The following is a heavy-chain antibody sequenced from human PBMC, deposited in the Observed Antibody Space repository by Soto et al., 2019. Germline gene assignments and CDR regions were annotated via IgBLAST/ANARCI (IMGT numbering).Heavy chain of an antibody. Sequence: SETLCLTCTVSGGSISSGGYYWSWIRQHPGKGLEWIGYIYYSGSTYYNPSLKSRVTISVDTSKNQFSLKLSSVTAADTAVYYCARGGGCSSTRCLNRNNWFDPWGQGTLVTVSS. D-gene: IGHD2-2*01. J-gene: IGHJ5*02. CDR3: ARGGGCSSTRCLNRNNWFDP. CDR1: GGSISSGGYY. V-gene: IGHV4-31*03. CDR2: IYYSGST.